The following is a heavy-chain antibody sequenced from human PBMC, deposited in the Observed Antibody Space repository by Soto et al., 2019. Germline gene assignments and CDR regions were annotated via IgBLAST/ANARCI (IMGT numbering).Heavy chain of an antibody. Sequence: PGGSLRLSCAASGFTFSNYWLSWVRQAPGKGLEWVANINHDGSEKYSVDSVKGRFTISRDNAENSVYLQMNSLRVEDTAVYYCTSSIFGVIITRNYWGQGTVVTVSS. D-gene: IGHD3-3*02. CDR3: TSSIFGVIITRNY. CDR2: INHDGSEK. V-gene: IGHV3-7*01. J-gene: IGHJ4*02. CDR1: GFTFSNYW.